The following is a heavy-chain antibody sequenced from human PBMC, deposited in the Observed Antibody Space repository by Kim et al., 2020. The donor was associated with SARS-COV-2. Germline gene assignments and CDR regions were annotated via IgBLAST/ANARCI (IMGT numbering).Heavy chain of an antibody. CDR3: AKDRGRLVSYYGMDP. Sequence: GGSLRLSCATSGFSFGDFALHWVRQAPGKGLEWVAGINWNSREIAYADSVKGRVTISRDDATKSLYLDMKSLGPEDTALYYCAKDRGRLVSYYGMDPWG. V-gene: IGHV3-9*01. CDR1: GFSFGDFA. J-gene: IGHJ6*02. CDR2: INWNSREI. D-gene: IGHD6-19*01.